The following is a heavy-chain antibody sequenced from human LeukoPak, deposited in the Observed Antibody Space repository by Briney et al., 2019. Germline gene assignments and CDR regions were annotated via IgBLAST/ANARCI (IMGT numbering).Heavy chain of an antibody. J-gene: IGHJ4*02. V-gene: IGHV3-23*01. CDR1: GFSFSSYA. D-gene: IGHD5-18*01. CDR3: AKLSGYSYGYVSDY. CDR2: ISGSGGST. Sequence: GGSLRLSCAASGFSFSSYAMIWFRQAPGKGLEWVSAISGSGGSTYYADSVKGRFTISRDNSKDTLYLQMNSLRAEDTAVYYCAKLSGYSYGYVSDYWGQGTLVTVSS.